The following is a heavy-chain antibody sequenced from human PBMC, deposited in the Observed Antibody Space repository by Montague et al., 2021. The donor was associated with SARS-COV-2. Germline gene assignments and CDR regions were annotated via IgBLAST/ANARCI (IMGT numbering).Heavy chain of an antibody. J-gene: IGHJ4*02. D-gene: IGHD1-7*01. V-gene: IGHV4-39*01. CDR2: IYHNGKT. CDR1: IRSSTYY. Sequence: SETLSLTCTVSIRSSTYYWAWIRQPPGKALEWIGSIYHNGKTYYNPSLERRALLSIDTSKNQFSLRLSSVIASDTAVYYCAVELNYFFDYWGQGFLVSVSS. CDR3: AVELNYFFDY.